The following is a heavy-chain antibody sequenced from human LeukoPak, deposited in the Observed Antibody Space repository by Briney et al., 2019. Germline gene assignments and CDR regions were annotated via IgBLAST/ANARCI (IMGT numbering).Heavy chain of an antibody. D-gene: IGHD2-15*01. CDR1: GGTFSSYA. CDR2: IIPIFGTA. J-gene: IGHJ6*03. CDR3: ARSLPRGYCSGGSCRDYYYYMDV. V-gene: IGHV1-69*05. Sequence: SVKVSCKASGGTFSSYAISWLRQAPGQGLEWMGGIIPIFGTANYAQKFQGRVTITTDESTSTAYMELSSLRSEDTAVYYCARSLPRGYCSGGSCRDYYYYMDVWGKGTTVTVSS.